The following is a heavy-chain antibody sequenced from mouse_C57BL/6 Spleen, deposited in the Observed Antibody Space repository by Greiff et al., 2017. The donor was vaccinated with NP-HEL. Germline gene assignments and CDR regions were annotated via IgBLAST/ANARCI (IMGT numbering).Heavy chain of an antibody. Sequence: VQLQQPGAELVKPGASVKLSCKASGYTFTSYWMHWVKQRPGQGLEWIGMIHPNSGSTNYNEKFKSKATLTVDKSSSTAYMQLSSLTSEDSAVYYCARSGDYYGSSSYYAMDYWGQGTSVTVSS. J-gene: IGHJ4*01. CDR1: GYTFTSYW. D-gene: IGHD1-1*01. CDR3: ARSGDYYGSSSYYAMDY. CDR2: IHPNSGST. V-gene: IGHV1-64*01.